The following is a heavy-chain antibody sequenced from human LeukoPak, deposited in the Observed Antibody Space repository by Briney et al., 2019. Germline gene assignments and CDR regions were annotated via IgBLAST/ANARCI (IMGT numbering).Heavy chain of an antibody. CDR3: ARLNPPYYYGSGSYRHDAFDI. J-gene: IGHJ3*02. CDR2: IYPGDSDT. Sequence: GESLKISCKGSGYSFTSYWIGWVRQMPGKGLEWMGIIYPGDSDTRYSPSFQGQVTISADKSISTAYLQWSSLKASDTAMYYCARLNPPYYYGSGSYRHDAFDIWGQGTMVTVSS. D-gene: IGHD3-10*01. CDR1: GYSFTSYW. V-gene: IGHV5-51*01.